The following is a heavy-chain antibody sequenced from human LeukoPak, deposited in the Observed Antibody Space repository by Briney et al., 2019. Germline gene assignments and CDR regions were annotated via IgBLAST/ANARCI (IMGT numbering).Heavy chain of an antibody. Sequence: PGGSLRLSCAASGFTFSSNWMSWVRQAPGKGLEWVANIKQDGSENYYVDSVKGRFTISRDNAKNSLYLQMNSLRAEDTAVYYLARVKGTYSRGAFDIWGQGTMVTVSS. CDR3: ARVKGTYSRGAFDI. CDR2: IKQDGSEN. V-gene: IGHV3-7*01. CDR1: GFTFSSNW. J-gene: IGHJ3*02. D-gene: IGHD1-26*01.